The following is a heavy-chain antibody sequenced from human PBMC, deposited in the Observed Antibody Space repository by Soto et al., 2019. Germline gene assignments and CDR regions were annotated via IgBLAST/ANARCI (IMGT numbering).Heavy chain of an antibody. V-gene: IGHV4-31*03. CDR1: GGSISSGGYY. D-gene: IGHD2-21*01. CDR3: AASCVACGGFNYYGMDV. J-gene: IGHJ6*02. Sequence: QVQLQESGPGLVKPSQTLSLTSTVSGGSISSGGYYWYWIRQHPGKGLEWIGCIYYSGTTYYNPSLKSRVTIAVDTSKNQFSLKLSSVTAADTAVYYCAASCVACGGFNYYGMDVWGQGTTVTVSS. CDR2: IYYSGTT.